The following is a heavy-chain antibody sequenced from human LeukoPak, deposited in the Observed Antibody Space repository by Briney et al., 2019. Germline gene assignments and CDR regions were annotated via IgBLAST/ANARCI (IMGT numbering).Heavy chain of an antibody. CDR3: ARGSCGYWFDP. CDR1: GSSFSTYW. CDR2: IYPRDSDI. Sequence: PGESLQISCKGSGSSFSTYWIGWVRQVPGKRLEWMGIIYPRDSDIRYSPSFQGQVTISADKSISTAYLQWSSLNASDTAIYYCARGSCGYWFDPWGQGTLVTVSS. J-gene: IGHJ5*02. V-gene: IGHV5-51*01. D-gene: IGHD6-19*01.